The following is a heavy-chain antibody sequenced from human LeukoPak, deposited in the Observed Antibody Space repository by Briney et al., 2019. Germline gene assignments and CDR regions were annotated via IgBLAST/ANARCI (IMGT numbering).Heavy chain of an antibody. V-gene: IGHV3-23*01. CDR2: ISGSGGST. CDR1: GFTFSSYA. CDR3: ARRYYYDSSGYYFDY. J-gene: IGHJ4*02. Sequence: GGSLRLSCAASGFTFSSYAMSWVRQAPGKGLDWVSAISGSGGSTYYADSVKGRFTISRDNSKNTLYLQVNSLRAEDTAVYYCARRYYYDSSGYYFDYWGQGTLVTVSS. D-gene: IGHD3-22*01.